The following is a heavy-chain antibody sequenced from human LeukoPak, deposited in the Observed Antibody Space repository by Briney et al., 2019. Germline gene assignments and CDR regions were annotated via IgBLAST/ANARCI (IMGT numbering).Heavy chain of an antibody. V-gene: IGHV3-23*01. Sequence: PGGSLRLSCAASGFTFSSYAMSWVRQAPGKGLEWVSAISGSGGSTYYADSVKGRFTISRDNSKNTLYLQMNSLRAEDTAVYYCAEVGRIAVAGQLDYWGQGTLVTVSS. J-gene: IGHJ4*02. CDR1: GFTFSSYA. CDR3: AEVGRIAVAGQLDY. CDR2: ISGSGGST. D-gene: IGHD6-19*01.